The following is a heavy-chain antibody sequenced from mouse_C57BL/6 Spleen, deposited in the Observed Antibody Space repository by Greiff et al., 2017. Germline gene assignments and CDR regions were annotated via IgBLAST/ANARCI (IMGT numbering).Heavy chain of an antibody. CDR3: ARENYYGSSYFDY. V-gene: IGHV5-16*01. CDR2: INYDGSST. CDR1: GFTFSDYY. Sequence: DVKLVESEGGLVQPGSSMKLSCTASGFTFSDYYMAWVRQVPEKGLEWVANINYDGSSTYYLDYLKSRFSISRDNATNILYLQMSSLKSEDAATYYCARENYYGSSYFDYWGQGTTLTVSS. D-gene: IGHD1-1*01. J-gene: IGHJ2*01.